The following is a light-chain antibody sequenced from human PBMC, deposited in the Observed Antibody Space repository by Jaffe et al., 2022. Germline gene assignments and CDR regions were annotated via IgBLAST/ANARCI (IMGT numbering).Light chain of an antibody. CDR1: QSVSSN. CDR2: GAS. J-gene: IGKJ2*01. V-gene: IGKV3-15*01. Sequence: EILMTQSPATLSVSPGERATLSCRASQSVSSNLAWYHQKPGQAPRLLIYGASTRANGIPARFSGSGSGTEFTLTISSLQSEDFAVYYCQQYNNWPPYTFGQGTKLEIK. CDR3: QQYNNWPPYT.